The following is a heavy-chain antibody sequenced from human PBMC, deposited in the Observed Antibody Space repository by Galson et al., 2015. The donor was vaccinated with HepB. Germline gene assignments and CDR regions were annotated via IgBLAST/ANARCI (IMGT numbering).Heavy chain of an antibody. Sequence: GAEVKKPGESLEISCKVSGYRFDTYWIGWVRQMPGKGLEWMGIIYPDDSQTKYSPSFQGRVTFSVDKSTRTAYLQWSSLKASDSAMYYCARSGSADYYAMDVWGQGTTVIVSS. CDR3: ARSGSADYYAMDV. D-gene: IGHD3-10*01. J-gene: IGHJ6*02. V-gene: IGHV5-51*01. CDR2: IYPDDSQT. CDR1: GYRFDTYW.